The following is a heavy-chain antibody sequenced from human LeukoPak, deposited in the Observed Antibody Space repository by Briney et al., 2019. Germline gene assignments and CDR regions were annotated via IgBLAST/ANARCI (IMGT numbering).Heavy chain of an antibody. V-gene: IGHV3-21*01. CDR2: ISSSSSYI. CDR1: GFTFSSYS. Sequence: KPGGSLRLSCAASGFTFSSYSMNWVRQAPGKGLEWVSSISSSSSYIYYADSVKGRFTISRDNAKNSLYLQMNSLRAEDTAVYYCARERWELRYFDYWGQGTLVTVSS. J-gene: IGHJ4*02. D-gene: IGHD1-26*01. CDR3: ARERWELRYFDY.